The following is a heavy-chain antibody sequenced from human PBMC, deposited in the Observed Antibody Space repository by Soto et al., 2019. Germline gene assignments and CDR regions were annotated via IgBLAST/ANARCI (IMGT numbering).Heavy chain of an antibody. J-gene: IGHJ5*02. V-gene: IGHV1-69*12. CDR2: IIPIFGTA. CDR1: GGTFSSYA. CDR3: VRSPGCCGGGSCYSRWWVDH. D-gene: IGHD2-15*01. Sequence: QVQLVQSGAEVKKPGSSVKVSCKASGGTFSSYAISWVRQAPGQGLEWMGGIIPIFGTANYAQKFQGRVTSTADESPSTAYMEPSRLGCEDTAVDYCVRSPGCCGGGSCYSRWWVDHWGQGTLVTVSS.